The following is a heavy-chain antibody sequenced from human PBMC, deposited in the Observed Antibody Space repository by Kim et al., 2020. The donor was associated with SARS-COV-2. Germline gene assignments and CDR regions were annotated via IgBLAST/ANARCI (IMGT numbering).Heavy chain of an antibody. V-gene: IGHV4-34*01. Sequence: SETLSLTCAVYGGSFSGYYWSWIRQPPGKGLEWIGEINHSGSTNYNPSLKSRVTISVDTSKNQFSLKLSSVTAADTAVYYCARGLIYYDSSGYLNWFDPWGQGTLVTVSS. CDR2: INHSGST. J-gene: IGHJ5*02. D-gene: IGHD3-22*01. CDR3: ARGLIYYDSSGYLNWFDP. CDR1: GGSFSGYY.